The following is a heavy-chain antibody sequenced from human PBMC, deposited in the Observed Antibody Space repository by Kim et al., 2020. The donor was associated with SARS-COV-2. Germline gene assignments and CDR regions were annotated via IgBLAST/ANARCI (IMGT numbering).Heavy chain of an antibody. J-gene: IGHJ4*02. CDR3: ASDY. Sequence: SSSGSAIDYADSVKGRFTVSRDNAKDSLYLQMNSLRAEDTAVYYCASDYWGQGTLVTVSS. CDR2: SSSGSAI. V-gene: IGHV3-48*03.